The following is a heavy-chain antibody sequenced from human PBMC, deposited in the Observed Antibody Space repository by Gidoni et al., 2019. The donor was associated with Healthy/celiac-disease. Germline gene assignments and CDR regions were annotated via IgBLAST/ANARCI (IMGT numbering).Heavy chain of an antibody. CDR1: GVTFSNAW. Sequence: EVQVGESGGGLVRPGGSLRDAGAASGVTFSNAWVSCVRPAPGKGLEWVVRIKSKTDGGTTDYAAPVKGRFTISRDDSTNTLYLQMNSLTTEDTAVYYCTTRDGYSYDYWGQGTLVTVSS. CDR2: IKSKTDGGTT. CDR3: TTRDGYSYDY. V-gene: IGHV3-15*01. J-gene: IGHJ4*02. D-gene: IGHD5-18*01.